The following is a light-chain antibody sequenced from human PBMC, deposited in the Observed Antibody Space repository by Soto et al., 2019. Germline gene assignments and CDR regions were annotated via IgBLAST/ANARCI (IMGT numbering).Light chain of an antibody. CDR1: SSDVGGYNY. CDR2: EVS. Sequence: QSVLTKPPSASGSPGQSVIISCTGTSSDVGGYNYVSWYQQHPGKAPKLMIYEVSKRPSGVPDRFSGSKSGNTASLTVSGLQAEDEADYYCSSYAGSILYVFGHGTKVTVL. V-gene: IGLV2-8*01. CDR3: SSYAGSILYV. J-gene: IGLJ1*01.